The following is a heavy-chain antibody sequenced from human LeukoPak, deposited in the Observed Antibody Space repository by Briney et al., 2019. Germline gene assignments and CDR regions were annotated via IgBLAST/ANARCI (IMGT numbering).Heavy chain of an antibody. V-gene: IGHV3-21*01. CDR2: ISSSSSYI. J-gene: IGHJ4*02. D-gene: IGHD3-22*01. CDR3: ARDRPYYYDSSGYPLDY. Sequence: GGSLRLSCAASGFTLSSYSMNWVRQAPGKGLEWVSSISSSSSYIYYADSVKGRFTISRDNAKNSLYLQMNSLRAEDTAVYYCARDRPYYYDSSGYPLDYWGQGTLVTVSS. CDR1: GFTLSSYS.